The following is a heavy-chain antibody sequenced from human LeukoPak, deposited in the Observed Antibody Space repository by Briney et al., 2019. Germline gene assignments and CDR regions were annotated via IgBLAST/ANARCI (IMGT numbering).Heavy chain of an antibody. Sequence: PGGSLRLSCAASGFTFSSYAMSWVRQAPGKGLEWVSAISGSGGSTYYADSVKGRFTISGDNSKNTLYLQMNSLRAEDTAVYYCTKVYYGSGSYYKPRITYWGQGTLVTVSS. CDR1: GFTFSSYA. J-gene: IGHJ4*02. V-gene: IGHV3-23*01. CDR3: TKVYYGSGSYYKPRITY. D-gene: IGHD3-10*01. CDR2: ISGSGGST.